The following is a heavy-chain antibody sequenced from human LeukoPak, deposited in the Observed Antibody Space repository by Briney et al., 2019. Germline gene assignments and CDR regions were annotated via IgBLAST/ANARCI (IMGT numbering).Heavy chain of an antibody. V-gene: IGHV3-11*05. CDR1: GFTFSDYY. D-gene: IGHD2-15*01. Sequence: PGGSLRLSCAASGFTFSDYYMSWVRQAPGKGLDWVSYISSTSTYTNYADSVKGRFTISRDNAKNSLYLQMNSLRAEDTAVYYCAKEFCSGGSCNLDYWGQGTLVTVSS. J-gene: IGHJ4*02. CDR3: AKEFCSGGSCNLDY. CDR2: ISSTSTYT.